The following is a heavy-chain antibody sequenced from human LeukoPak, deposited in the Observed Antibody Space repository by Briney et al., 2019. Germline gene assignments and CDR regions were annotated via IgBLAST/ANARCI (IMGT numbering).Heavy chain of an antibody. V-gene: IGHV4-4*07. D-gene: IGHD3-10*01. Sequence: SETLSLTCTVSGGSISSDDWSWIRQRAGKGLEWIGRIYTSWSTNYNPSLKSRVTMSVDTSKNQFSLKLSSVPAADTAVSYCAREGGSITMVRGVIAFDYWGQGTLVTVSS. CDR2: IYTSWST. CDR3: AREGGSITMVRGVIAFDY. J-gene: IGHJ4*02. CDR1: GGSISSDD.